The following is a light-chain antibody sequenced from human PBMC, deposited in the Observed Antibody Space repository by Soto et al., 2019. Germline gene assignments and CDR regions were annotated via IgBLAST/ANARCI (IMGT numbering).Light chain of an antibody. Sequence: QPVLTQPSSVSGAPGQRVTISCTGSSSNIGAGYDVHWYQQLPGTAPKLLIYGNSNRPSGVPDRFSGSKSGTSASLAITGLQAEDEADYYCHSYDSSLSAHVFGTGTKLTVL. V-gene: IGLV1-40*01. J-gene: IGLJ1*01. CDR1: SSNIGAGYD. CDR3: HSYDSSLSAHV. CDR2: GNS.